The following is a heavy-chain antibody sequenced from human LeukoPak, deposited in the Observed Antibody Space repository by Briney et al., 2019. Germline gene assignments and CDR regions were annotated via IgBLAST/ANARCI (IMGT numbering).Heavy chain of an antibody. Sequence: PSETLSLTCAVYGGSFSGYYWSWIRQPPGKGLEWIGYIYYSGSTNYNPSLKSRVTISVDTSKNQFSLKLSSVTAADTAVYYCARAGSRGAFDIWGQGTMVTVSS. CDR3: ARAGSRGAFDI. V-gene: IGHV4-59*08. J-gene: IGHJ3*02. CDR1: GGSFSGYY. CDR2: IYYSGST. D-gene: IGHD1-26*01.